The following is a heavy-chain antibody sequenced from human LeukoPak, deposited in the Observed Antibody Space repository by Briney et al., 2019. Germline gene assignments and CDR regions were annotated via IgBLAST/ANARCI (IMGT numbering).Heavy chain of an antibody. CDR1: GHTLTKLS. CDR3: AKEGGVGTTEFSFDV. V-gene: IGHV1-24*01. J-gene: IGHJ3*01. CDR2: FDPEDGER. Sequence: ASVKVSCKVSGHTLTKLSMHWVRQAPGKGPEWMGGFDPEDGERIYAQQFQGRVTLTEDTFSDTAYMELSKLRSDDTAVYYCAKEGGVGTTEFSFDVWGQGTVVTVSS. D-gene: IGHD1-26*01.